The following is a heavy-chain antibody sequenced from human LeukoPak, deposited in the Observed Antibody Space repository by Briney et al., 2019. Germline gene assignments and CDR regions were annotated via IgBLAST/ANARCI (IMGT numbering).Heavy chain of an antibody. J-gene: IGHJ4*02. CDR1: GYTFTSYA. Sequence: ASVKVSCKASGYTFTSYAISWVRQAPGQGLEWMGWISAYNGNTNYAQKLQGRVTMTTDTSTSTAYMELRSLRPDDTAVYYCARELQGWFGELSIYYFDYWGQGTLVTVSS. V-gene: IGHV1-18*01. CDR2: ISAYNGNT. D-gene: IGHD3-10*01. CDR3: ARELQGWFGELSIYYFDY.